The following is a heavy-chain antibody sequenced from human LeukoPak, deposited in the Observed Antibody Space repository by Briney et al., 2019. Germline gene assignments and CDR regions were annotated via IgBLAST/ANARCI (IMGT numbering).Heavy chain of an antibody. J-gene: IGHJ6*02. CDR2: IWYDGSNK. D-gene: IGHD2-2*01. V-gene: IGHV3-33*01. CDR1: GFTFSSYG. Sequence: GRSLRLSCAASGFTFSSYGMHWVRQAPGKGLEWVAVIWYDGSNKYYADSVKGRFTISRDNSKNTLYPQMNSLRAEDTAVYYCARDTVPAATHYYYGMDVWGQGTTVTVSS. CDR3: ARDTVPAATHYYYGMDV.